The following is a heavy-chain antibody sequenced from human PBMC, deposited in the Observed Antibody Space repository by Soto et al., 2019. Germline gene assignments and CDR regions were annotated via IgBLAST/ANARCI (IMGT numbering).Heavy chain of an antibody. Sequence: AASVKVSCKASGYTFTSYDINWVRQATGQGLEWMGWMNPNSGNTGYAQKFQGRVTMTRNTSISTAYMELSSLRSEDTAVYYCARVGPPRYCISTSCYVNIIAAAGTGYDYWGQGTLVTVSS. CDR1: GYTFTSYD. CDR3: ARVGPPRYCISTSCYVNIIAAAGTGYDY. D-gene: IGHD2-2*01. CDR2: MNPNSGNT. V-gene: IGHV1-8*01. J-gene: IGHJ4*02.